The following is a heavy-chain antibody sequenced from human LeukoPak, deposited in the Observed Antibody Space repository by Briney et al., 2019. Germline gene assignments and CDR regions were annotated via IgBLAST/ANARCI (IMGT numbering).Heavy chain of an antibody. V-gene: IGHV3-30-3*01. CDR2: ISYDGSNK. CDR1: GFTFSSYA. CDR3: ARDKYYGSGSYQYYGMDV. Sequence: GGSLRLSCAASGFTFSSYAMHWVRQAPGKGLEWVAVISYDGSNKYYADSVKGRFTISRDNSKNTLYLQMNSLRAEDTAVYYCARDKYYGSGSYQYYGMDVWGQGTTVTVSS. D-gene: IGHD3-10*01. J-gene: IGHJ6*02.